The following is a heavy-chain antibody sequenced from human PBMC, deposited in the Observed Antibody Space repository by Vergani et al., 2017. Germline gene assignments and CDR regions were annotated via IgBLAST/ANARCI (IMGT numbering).Heavy chain of an antibody. V-gene: IGHV3-30*18. D-gene: IGHD5-18*01. CDR3: AKGRIQLWLWGAFDI. Sequence: VQLVESGGGVVQPGRSLRLSCAASGFTFSSYGMHWVRQAPGKGLEWVAVISYDGSNKYYADSVKGRFTISRDNSKNTLYLQMNSLRAEDTAVYYCAKGRIQLWLWGAFDIWGQGTMVTVSS. J-gene: IGHJ3*02. CDR2: ISYDGSNK. CDR1: GFTFSSYG.